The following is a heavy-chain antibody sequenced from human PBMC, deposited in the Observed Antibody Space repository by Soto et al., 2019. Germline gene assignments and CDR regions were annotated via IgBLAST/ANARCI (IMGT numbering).Heavy chain of an antibody. Sequence: GGSLRLSCTVSGLRFTGCTFHWVRQAPGKGLQWVAVISENGDRQYSTESVRGLFVISRDSSKNTLYLQMNSLRPEDTGVYLCEPGPAQPISGLRYWAQRVLVTLSS. V-gene: IGHV3-30*09. CDR2: ISENGDRQ. CDR1: GLRFTGCT. D-gene: IGHD3-3*02. CDR3: EPGPAQPISGLRY. J-gene: IGHJ4*02.